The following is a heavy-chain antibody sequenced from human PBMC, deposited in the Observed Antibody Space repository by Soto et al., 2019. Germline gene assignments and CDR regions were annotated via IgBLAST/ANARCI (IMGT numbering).Heavy chain of an antibody. Sequence: ASVKVSCKASGYTFTSYYMHWVRQAPGQGLEWMGIINPSGGSTSYAQKFQGRVTMTRDTSTSTVYMELSSLRSEDTAVYYCARDRLVAGTRPRSNWFDPWGQGTLVTVSS. J-gene: IGHJ5*02. V-gene: IGHV1-46*01. CDR2: INPSGGST. CDR3: ARDRLVAGTRPRSNWFDP. D-gene: IGHD2-15*01. CDR1: GYTFTSYY.